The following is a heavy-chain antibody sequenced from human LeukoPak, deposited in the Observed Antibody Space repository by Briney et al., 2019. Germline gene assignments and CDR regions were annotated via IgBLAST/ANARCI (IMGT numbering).Heavy chain of an antibody. J-gene: IGHJ3*01. CDR3: TSGEMSAFDF. V-gene: IGHV3-15*01. D-gene: IGHD3-10*01. Sequence: SGASGFTFNDAWTNWVRQAPGKGLEWLGRIRSTTNGGSAQYAAPVKGRFFLSRDDSERTAYLQMNRLKTDDTALYYCTSGEMSAFDFWGQGAMVTVSS. CDR1: GFTFNDAW. CDR2: IRSTTNGGSA.